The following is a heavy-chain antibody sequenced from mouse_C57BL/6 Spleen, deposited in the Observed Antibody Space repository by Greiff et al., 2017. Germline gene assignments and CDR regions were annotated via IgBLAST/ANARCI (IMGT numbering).Heavy chain of an antibody. J-gene: IGHJ1*03. D-gene: IGHD1-1*01. CDR3: ARDFITTVVAHWYFDV. CDR1: GFTFSSYA. V-gene: IGHV5-4*01. CDR2: ISDGGSYT. Sequence: EVMLVESGGGLVKPGGSLKLSCAASGFTFSSYAMSWVRQTPEKRLEWVATISDGGSYTYYPDNVKGRFTSSRDNAKNNLYLQMSHLKSEDTAMYYCARDFITTVVAHWYFDVWGTGTTVTVSS.